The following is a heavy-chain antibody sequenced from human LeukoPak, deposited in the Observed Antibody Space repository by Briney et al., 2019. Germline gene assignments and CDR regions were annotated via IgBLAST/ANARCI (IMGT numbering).Heavy chain of an antibody. Sequence: SETLSLTCTVSGGSISSYYWSWIRQPPGKGLEWIGYIYYSGSTNYNPSLKSRVTISVDTSKNQFSLTLNSVTAADTAVYYCARDSNSHFYYYYSMDVWGKGTTVTVSS. CDR1: GGSISSYY. CDR3: ARDSNSHFYYYYSMDV. D-gene: IGHD4-11*01. V-gene: IGHV4-59*01. J-gene: IGHJ6*03. CDR2: IYYSGST.